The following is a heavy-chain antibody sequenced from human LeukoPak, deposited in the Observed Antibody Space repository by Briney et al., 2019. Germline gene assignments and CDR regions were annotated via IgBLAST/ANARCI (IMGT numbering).Heavy chain of an antibody. CDR2: IRYDGSNK. Sequence: PGGSLSLSCAASGFTFSSYGMHWVRQAPGKGLEWVAFIRYDGSNKYYADSVKGRFTISRDNSKNTLYLQMNSLRAEDTAVYYCAKAGGGWYPYYFDYWGQGTLVTVSS. CDR1: GFTFSSYG. D-gene: IGHD6-19*01. J-gene: IGHJ4*02. V-gene: IGHV3-30*02. CDR3: AKAGGGWYPYYFDY.